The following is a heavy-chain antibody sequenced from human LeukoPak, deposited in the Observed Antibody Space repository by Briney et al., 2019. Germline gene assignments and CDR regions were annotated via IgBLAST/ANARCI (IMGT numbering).Heavy chain of an antibody. J-gene: IGHJ4*02. V-gene: IGHV6-1*01. CDR1: GDSVSSNSAA. D-gene: IGHD6-13*01. Sequence: SQTLSLTCAISGDSVSSNSAAWNWIRQSPSRGLEWLGRTYYRSKWYNDYAVSVKSRITINPDTSKNQFSLQLNSVTPEDTAVYYCARDDRRNHIAAAGLFDYWGQGTLVTVSS. CDR2: TYYRSKWYN. CDR3: ARDDRRNHIAAAGLFDY.